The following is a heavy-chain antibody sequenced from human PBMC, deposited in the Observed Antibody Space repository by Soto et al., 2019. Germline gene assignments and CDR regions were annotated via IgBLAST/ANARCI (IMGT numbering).Heavy chain of an antibody. D-gene: IGHD6-13*01. CDR2: ISGSGGST. Sequence: GGSLRLSCAASGFTFSSYAMSWVRQAPGKGLEWVSAISGSGGSTYYADSVKGRFTISRDNSKNTLYLQMNSLRAEDTAVYYCARDSSTLYSSSWSPYNWFDPWGQGTLVTVSS. V-gene: IGHV3-23*01. J-gene: IGHJ5*02. CDR3: ARDSSTLYSSSWSPYNWFDP. CDR1: GFTFSSYA.